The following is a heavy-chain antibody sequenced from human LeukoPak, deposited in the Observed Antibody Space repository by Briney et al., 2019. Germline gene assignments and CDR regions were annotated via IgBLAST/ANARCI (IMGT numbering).Heavy chain of an antibody. J-gene: IGHJ5*02. CDR1: GGSISSSDYY. CDR3: ARALGYCSGGSCTRGYNWFDP. Sequence: SETLSLTCTVSGGSISSSDYYWGWIRQPPGKGLEWIGSIYFGGSTYYNPSLKSRVTISVDTSMNQFSLKLSFVTTADTAVYYCARALGYCSGGSCTRGYNWFDPWGQGTLVTVSS. D-gene: IGHD2-15*01. CDR2: IYFGGST. V-gene: IGHV4-39*01.